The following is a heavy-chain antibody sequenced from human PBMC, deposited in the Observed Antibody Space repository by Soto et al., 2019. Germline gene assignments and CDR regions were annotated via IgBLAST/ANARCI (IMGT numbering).Heavy chain of an antibody. D-gene: IGHD2-2*01. CDR2: ITPRTGLT. J-gene: IGHJ5*02. CDR1: GYTFTRHH. Sequence: VQLVQSGAEVKKPGASVRVSCRASGYTFTRHHMHWVRQAPGQGLEGMGMITPRTGLTFYAQNFQGRVTLTRHTSRNTGYIDLSGLRSEDTAAYFCPTSREGSTSWSRSPRGYYWFDPWGQGTLVTGSS. V-gene: IGHV1-46*01. CDR3: PTSREGSTSWSRSPRGYYWFDP.